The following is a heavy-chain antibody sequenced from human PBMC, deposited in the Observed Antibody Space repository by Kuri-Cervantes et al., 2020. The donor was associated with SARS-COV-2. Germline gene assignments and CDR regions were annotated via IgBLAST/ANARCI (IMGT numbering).Heavy chain of an antibody. V-gene: IGHV1-69*05. CDR1: GGTFSSYA. D-gene: IGHD6-19*01. CDR3: AKWSGYSSGWSGPFDH. J-gene: IGHJ4*02. CDR2: IIPIFGTA. Sequence: SVKVSCKASGGTFSSYAISWVRQAPGQGLEWMGGIIPIFGTANYAQKLQGRVTMTTDTSTSTAYMEMSSLRSEDTALYYCAKWSGYSSGWSGPFDHWGQGTLVTVSS.